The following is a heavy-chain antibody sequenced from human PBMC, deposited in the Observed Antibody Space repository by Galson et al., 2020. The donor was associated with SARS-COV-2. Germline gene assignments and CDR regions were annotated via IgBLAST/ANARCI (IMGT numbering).Heavy chain of an antibody. CDR1: GGSISSGGYS. J-gene: IGHJ3*02. Sequence: SETLSLTCAVSGGSISSGGYSWSWIRQPPGKGLEWIGYIYHSGSTYYNPSLKSRVTISVDRSKNQFSLKLSSVTAADTAVYYCARDEWYGGNSLDAFDIWGQGTMVTVSS. CDR2: IYHSGST. V-gene: IGHV4-30-2*01. D-gene: IGHD2-21*02. CDR3: ARDEWYGGNSLDAFDI.